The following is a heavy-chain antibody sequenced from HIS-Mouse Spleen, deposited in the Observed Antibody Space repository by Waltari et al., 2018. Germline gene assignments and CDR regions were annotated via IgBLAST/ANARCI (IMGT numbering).Heavy chain of an antibody. CDR1: GGSISSSSYY. CDR2: ISYSGST. D-gene: IGHD6-13*01. V-gene: IGHV4-39*07. J-gene: IGHJ2*01. Sequence: QLQLRESGPGLVKPSETLSLTCTFSGGSISSSSYYWGWFRHPPGKGLEWIGSISYSGSTYYNPSRKSRVTISVDTSKNQCSLKLSSVTAADTAVYYCAREIPYSSSWYDWYFDLWGRGTLVTVSS. CDR3: AREIPYSSSWYDWYFDL.